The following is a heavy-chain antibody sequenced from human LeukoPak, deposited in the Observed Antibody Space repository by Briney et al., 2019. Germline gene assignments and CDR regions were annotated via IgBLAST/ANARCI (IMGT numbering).Heavy chain of an antibody. CDR3: ARARLPKPGYYYYMDV. CDR1: GYTFITYG. J-gene: IGHJ6*03. D-gene: IGHD2-15*01. V-gene: IGHV7-4-1*02. CDR2: INTNTGNP. Sequence: ASVKVSCKASGYTFITYGMNWVRQAPGQGLEWMGWINTNTGNPTYAQGFTGRFVFSLDTSVSTAYLQISSLKAEDTAVYYCARARLPKPGYYYYMDVWGKGTTVTVSS.